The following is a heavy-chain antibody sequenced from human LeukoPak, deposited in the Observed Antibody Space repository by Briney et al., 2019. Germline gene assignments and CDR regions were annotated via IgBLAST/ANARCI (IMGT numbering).Heavy chain of an antibody. CDR1: GGSISSYY. J-gene: IGHJ5*02. D-gene: IGHD2-15*01. CDR2: VYYSGST. Sequence: SSETLSLTCTVSGGSISSYYWSCIRQPPGRGLEWIGYVYYSGSTNYNPSLKSRVTISVDTSMNQFSLKLSSVPAADTAVYYGARDYCSGGSCYSGGDNWFDPWGQGTLVTVSS. CDR3: ARDYCSGGSCYSGGDNWFDP. V-gene: IGHV4-59*01.